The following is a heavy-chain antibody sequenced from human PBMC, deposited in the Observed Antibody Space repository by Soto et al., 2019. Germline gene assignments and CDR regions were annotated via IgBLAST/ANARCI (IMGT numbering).Heavy chain of an antibody. CDR2: ISHDGNNK. CDR3: AKGGPDCASTTCYLLVAFDI. J-gene: IGHJ3*02. V-gene: IGHV3-30*18. CDR1: GFTFSSYV. Sequence: QVQLVQSGGGVVQPGRSLRLSCAASGFTFSSYVTNWVCQAPGKRLEWVAVISHDGNNKYYADSVKGRFTISRDNSKNTLYLQMNSLRTEDTAVYYCAKGGPDCASTTCYLLVAFDIWGQGTMVTVSS. D-gene: IGHD2-2*01.